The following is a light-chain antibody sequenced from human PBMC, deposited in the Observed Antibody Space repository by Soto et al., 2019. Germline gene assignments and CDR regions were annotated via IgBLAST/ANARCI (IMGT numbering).Light chain of an antibody. CDR2: GTY. V-gene: IGKV3-20*01. J-gene: IGKJ1*01. CDR1: QSVSSSH. CDR3: QQYNSYFQT. Sequence: EIVLTQSPGTLSLSPGESVTLSCRTSQSVSSSHLAWYQQTPGQAPRLLIYGTYNRATGIPDRFSGSGSGTEFTLTISSLQPDDVATYYCQQYNSYFQTFGQGT.